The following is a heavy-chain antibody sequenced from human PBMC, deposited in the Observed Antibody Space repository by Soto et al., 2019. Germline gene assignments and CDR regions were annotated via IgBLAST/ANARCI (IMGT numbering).Heavy chain of an antibody. CDR2: IYYSGRT. D-gene: IGHD6-19*01. Sequence: QVQLQESGPGLVKPSQTLSLTCTASGGSISSGGYYWSWIRQHPGKGLEWIGYIYYSGRTYYNPSLTSRVTISVDTSKHQFSLKLSSVTAADTAVYYCARVVPGLVYFDYWGQGTLVTVSS. CDR3: ARVVPGLVYFDY. CDR1: GGSISSGGYY. V-gene: IGHV4-31*03. J-gene: IGHJ4*02.